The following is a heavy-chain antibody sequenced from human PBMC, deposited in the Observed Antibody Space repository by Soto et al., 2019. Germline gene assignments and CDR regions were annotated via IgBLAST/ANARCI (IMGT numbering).Heavy chain of an antibody. CDR2: ISYSVST. CDR3: ASEPSI. J-gene: IGHJ4*01. CDR1: GGSISSGGYY. V-gene: IGHV4-31*03. Sequence: QVQLQESGPGLVKPSQTLSLTCTVSGGSISSGGYYWCWIRKHPGKGLEWIGYISYSVSTYYKPSLKSRVTKSIDTSKNQFSLKLSSVTAEDTAVYYWASEPSIWGHGNLVTVSS.